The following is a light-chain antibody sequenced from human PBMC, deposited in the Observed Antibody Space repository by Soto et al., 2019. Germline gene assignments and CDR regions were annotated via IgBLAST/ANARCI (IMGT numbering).Light chain of an antibody. V-gene: IGKV3D-15*01. Sequence: TVMTQSPATLSVSPGARATPSCSAGQSVTSDLAWYQQKPGQAPSLHIYGDSTRGTGTPDRFSGSGSGTEFTLTISSLQSEDFAVYYCQQRSNWPPMWTFGQGTKVDIK. CDR3: QQRSNWPPMWT. CDR1: QSVTSD. J-gene: IGKJ1*01. CDR2: GDS.